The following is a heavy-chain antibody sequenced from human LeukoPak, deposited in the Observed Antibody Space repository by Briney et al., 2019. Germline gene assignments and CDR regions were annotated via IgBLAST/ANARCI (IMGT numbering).Heavy chain of an antibody. D-gene: IGHD3-3*01. Sequence: SGGSLRLSCAASGFTFSSYAMSWVRQAPGKGLEWVSAISGSGGSTYYADSVKGRFTISRDNSKNTLYLQMNSLRAEDTAVYYCARFRFLEWYFDYWGQGTLVTVSS. V-gene: IGHV3-23*01. CDR2: ISGSGGST. J-gene: IGHJ4*02. CDR3: ARFRFLEWYFDY. CDR1: GFTFSSYA.